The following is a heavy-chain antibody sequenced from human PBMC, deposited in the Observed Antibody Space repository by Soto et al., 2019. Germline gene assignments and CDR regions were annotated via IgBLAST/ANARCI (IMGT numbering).Heavy chain of an antibody. Sequence: GGSLRLSCAASGFTFSSYGMHWVRQAPGKGLEWVAVIWYDGSNKYYADSVKGRFTISRDNSKNTLYLQMNSLRAEDTAVYYCANIVGATNGMDVWGQGTTVTVSS. CDR2: IWYDGSNK. CDR3: ANIVGATNGMDV. J-gene: IGHJ6*02. CDR1: GFTFSSYG. V-gene: IGHV3-33*06. D-gene: IGHD1-26*01.